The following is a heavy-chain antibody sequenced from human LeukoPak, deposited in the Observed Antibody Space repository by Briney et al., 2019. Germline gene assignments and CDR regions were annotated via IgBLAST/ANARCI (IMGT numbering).Heavy chain of an antibody. CDR2: ISSSGSTI. CDR1: GFTFSSYE. D-gene: IGHD1-26*01. V-gene: IGHV3-48*03. J-gene: IGHJ6*03. CDR3: ARDPYSGTYGDTYYYYMDV. Sequence: GGSLRLSCAASGFTFSSYEMNWVRQAPGRGLEWVSYISSSGSTIYYADSVKGRFTISRDNARNSLYLQMNSLRAEDTAVYYCARDPYSGTYGDTYYYYMDVWGKGTTVTISS.